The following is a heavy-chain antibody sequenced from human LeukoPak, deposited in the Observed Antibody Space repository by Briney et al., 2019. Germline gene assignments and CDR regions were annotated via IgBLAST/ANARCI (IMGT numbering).Heavy chain of an antibody. V-gene: IGHV4-4*02. CDR1: GGSISTHW. CDR3: ARHIGIPGLRGFDY. D-gene: IGHD3-16*01. Sequence: SETLSLTCDVSGGSISTHWWSWVRQPPGKGLEWIGEIYHSGTTNSNPSLKSRVTMSVDKTKNQFSLSLSSVTAADTAVYYCARHIGIPGLRGFDYWGQGTLVTVSS. CDR2: IYHSGTT. J-gene: IGHJ4*02.